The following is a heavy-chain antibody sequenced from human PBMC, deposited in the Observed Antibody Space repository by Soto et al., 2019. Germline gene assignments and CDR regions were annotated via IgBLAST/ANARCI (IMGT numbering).Heavy chain of an antibody. D-gene: IGHD3-10*01. CDR1: GFTFSSYA. CDR3: AEDRGPPVRSHYRYWYFEV. V-gene: IGHV3-23*01. CDR2: LSGSGGAT. Sequence: EVQLLESGGGLVQPGGSLSLSCAASGFTFSSYAMSWVRQTPGKGLEWVAGLSGSGGATYYADSVKGRLTISGDKSNNTLYLQMNSLRAEDTAIYYCAEDRGPPVRSHYRYWYFEVWGRGTLVTVSS. J-gene: IGHJ2*01.